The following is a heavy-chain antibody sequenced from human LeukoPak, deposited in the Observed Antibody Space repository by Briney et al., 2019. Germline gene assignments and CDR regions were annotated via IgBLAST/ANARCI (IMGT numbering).Heavy chain of an antibody. D-gene: IGHD1-1*01. V-gene: IGHV3-11*01. Sequence: GGSLRLSCAASGFPFSGYHMSWIRHAPGKGLEWISYIYFTGDIIYYADSVKGRFTISRDNAKNSLYLQMNSLKVEDTAVYYCARDDMLERPSFDIWGQGTVVTVSS. J-gene: IGHJ3*02. CDR1: GFPFSGYH. CDR2: IYFTGDII. CDR3: ARDDMLERPSFDI.